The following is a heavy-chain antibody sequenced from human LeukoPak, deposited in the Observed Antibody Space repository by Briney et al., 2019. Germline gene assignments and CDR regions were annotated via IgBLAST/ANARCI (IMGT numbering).Heavy chain of an antibody. CDR2: INSDGYSI. D-gene: IGHD1-20*01. CDR1: GFTFSSYW. CDR3: ARDSPITDPFDY. J-gene: IGHJ4*02. V-gene: IGHV3-74*01. Sequence: GGSLRLSCAASGFTFSSYWMHWVRQAPGKGLVWVSRINSDGYSISYAESVKGRFTISRDNAKNSLYLQMNSLRAEDTAVYYCARDSPITDPFDYWGQGTLVTVSS.